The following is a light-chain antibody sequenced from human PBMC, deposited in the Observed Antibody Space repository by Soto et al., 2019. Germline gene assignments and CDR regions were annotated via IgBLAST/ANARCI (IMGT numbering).Light chain of an antibody. CDR3: ATWDDSLSGWV. J-gene: IGLJ3*02. CDR2: DDD. V-gene: IGLV1-51*01. Sequence: QSVMTQPPSVSAAPGQKVTISCSGSSSNIGGNSVSWYQQLPGTAPKLLIYDDDKRPSGIPDRFSGSKSGTSATLGITGFQTGDEADYYCATWDDSLSGWVFGGGTQLTVL. CDR1: SSNIGGNS.